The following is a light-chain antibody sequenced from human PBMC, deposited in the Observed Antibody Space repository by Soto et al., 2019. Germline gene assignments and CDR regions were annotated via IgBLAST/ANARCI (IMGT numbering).Light chain of an antibody. CDR1: QNLLHTNGYNY. Sequence: DIVMTQSPLSLPVTPGEPASISCRSSQNLLHTNGYNYLDWYLQKPGQSPQILIYLGSNRASGVPGRFSGSGSGTDFTLKISRVEAEDVGVYFCMQALQTPTFGQGTRLEMK. V-gene: IGKV2-28*01. CDR2: LGS. CDR3: MQALQTPT. J-gene: IGKJ5*01.